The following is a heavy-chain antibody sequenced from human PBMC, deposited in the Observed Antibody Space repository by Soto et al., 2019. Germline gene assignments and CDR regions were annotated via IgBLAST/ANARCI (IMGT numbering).Heavy chain of an antibody. Sequence: QVQLQESGPGLVKPSGTLSLMCAVSGGSISSSNWWRWVRQPPGKWLEWIGEINHSGTTNYSPSLKSRVTISVDKYKNQSSLRLSPVTAADTAVSYCATGSYCSGGSCYSDNWFDPWGQGTLFTVSS. D-gene: IGHD2-15*01. J-gene: IGHJ5*02. V-gene: IGHV4-4*02. CDR2: INHSGTT. CDR1: GGSISSSNW. CDR3: ATGSYCSGGSCYSDNWFDP.